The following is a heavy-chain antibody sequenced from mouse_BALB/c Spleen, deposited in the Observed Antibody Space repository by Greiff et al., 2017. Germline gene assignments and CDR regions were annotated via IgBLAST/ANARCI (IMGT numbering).Heavy chain of an antibody. D-gene: IGHD2-4*01. CDR3: ARSPYDYEAY. CDR1: GFNIKDYY. Sequence: VQLQQSGAELVRPGALVKLSCKASGFNIKDYYMHWVKQRPEQGLEWIGWIDPENGNTIYDPKFQGKASITADTSSNTAYLQLSSLTSEDTAVYYCARSPYDYEAYWGQGTLVTVSA. V-gene: IGHV14-1*02. CDR2: IDPENGNT. J-gene: IGHJ3*01.